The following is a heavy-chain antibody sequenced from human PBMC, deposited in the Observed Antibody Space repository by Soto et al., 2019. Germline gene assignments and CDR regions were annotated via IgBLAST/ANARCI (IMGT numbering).Heavy chain of an antibody. J-gene: IGHJ4*02. Sequence: PGGSLRLSCAAGGFAFISGAMSWVRQAPGKGLEWVSAISGSGGSTYYADSVKGRFTISRDNSKNTLYLQMNSLRAEDTAVYYCAKAPSRIAAAALDYWGQGTLVTVSS. V-gene: IGHV3-23*01. CDR3: AKAPSRIAAAALDY. CDR2: ISGSGGST. D-gene: IGHD6-13*01. CDR1: GFAFISGA.